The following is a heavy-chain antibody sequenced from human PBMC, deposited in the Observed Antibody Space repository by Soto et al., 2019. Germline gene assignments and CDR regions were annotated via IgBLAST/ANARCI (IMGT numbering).Heavy chain of an antibody. CDR3: ARDGYDFWSGYKHDAFDI. Sequence: GGSLRLSCAASGFTFSDYDISWIRQAPWKGLEWVSYISSSSIYTNYADSVKGRFTISRDNAKNSLYLQMNSLRAEDTAVYYCARDGYDFWSGYKHDAFDIWGRGTMVAV. V-gene: IGHV3-11*06. CDR2: ISSSSIYT. CDR1: GFTFSDYD. D-gene: IGHD3-3*01. J-gene: IGHJ3*02.